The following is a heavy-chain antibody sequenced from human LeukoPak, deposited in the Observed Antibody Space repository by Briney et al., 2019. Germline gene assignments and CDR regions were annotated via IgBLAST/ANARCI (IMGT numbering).Heavy chain of an antibody. CDR1: GFTVSSYY. Sequence: GGSLRLSCAVSGFTVSSYYMSWVRQAPGKGLEWVSVIYSGGSTHYADSVKGRFTISRHNSKNTLYLQMNSLRAEDTAVYYCAKQDIRSSAWYDWGQGTLVTVSS. D-gene: IGHD6-19*01. J-gene: IGHJ4*02. CDR3: AKQDIRSSAWYD. V-gene: IGHV3-53*01. CDR2: IYSGGST.